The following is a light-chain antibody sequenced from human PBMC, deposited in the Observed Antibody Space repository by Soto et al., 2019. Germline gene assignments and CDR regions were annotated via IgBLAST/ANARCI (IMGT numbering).Light chain of an antibody. CDR2: EVS. CDR3: SSYTDANTLAV. J-gene: IGLJ2*01. Sequence: QSALTQPASVSGSPGQSITISCTGTDSDVGGYNYVSWYQQHPGKAPKVLIYEVSNRPSGVSNRFSGSKSGNTASLTISGLQADDEADYFCSSYTDANTLAVFGGGTKLTVL. V-gene: IGLV2-14*03. CDR1: DSDVGGYNY.